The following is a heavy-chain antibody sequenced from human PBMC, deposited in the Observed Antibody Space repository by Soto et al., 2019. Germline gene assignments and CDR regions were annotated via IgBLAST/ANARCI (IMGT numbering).Heavy chain of an antibody. D-gene: IGHD6-6*01. J-gene: IGHJ6*02. Sequence: GGSLRLSCAASGFSFSSYGMHWVRQAPGKGLEWVAVISYDGSNKYYADSVKGRFTISRDNSKNSLYLQMNGLRAEDTAVYYCAKPSSSAPLFYYFYGMDVWGQGTTVTVSS. V-gene: IGHV3-30*18. CDR1: GFSFSSYG. CDR3: AKPSSSAPLFYYFYGMDV. CDR2: ISYDGSNK.